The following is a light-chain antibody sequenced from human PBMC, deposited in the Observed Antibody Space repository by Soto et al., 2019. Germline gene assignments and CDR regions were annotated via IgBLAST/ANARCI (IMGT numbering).Light chain of an antibody. Sequence: DIQMTQSPSTLSASVGDRVTITCRASQSISTWLAWYQQKPGKAPKLLIYRASSLESGVPSRFSGSGSGTEFTLTISGLQPDDFATYYCQQYNSCSRTFGQGTKVDIK. CDR2: RAS. V-gene: IGKV1-5*03. CDR3: QQYNSCSRT. CDR1: QSISTW. J-gene: IGKJ1*01.